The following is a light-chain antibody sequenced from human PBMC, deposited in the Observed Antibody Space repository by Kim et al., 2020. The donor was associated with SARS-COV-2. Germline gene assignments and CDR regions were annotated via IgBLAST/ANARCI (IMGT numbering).Light chain of an antibody. J-gene: IGKJ4*01. Sequence: EIVMTQSPATLSLSPGERATLSCRASQSVARALDWFQQTPGQAPRLLIHTASTRATDIPARFSGSGSWTEFTLTISSLQSEDFVVYYCQQRERWPLTFGGGTKLEI. V-gene: IGKV3-15*01. CDR1: QSVARA. CDR2: TAS. CDR3: QQRERWPLT.